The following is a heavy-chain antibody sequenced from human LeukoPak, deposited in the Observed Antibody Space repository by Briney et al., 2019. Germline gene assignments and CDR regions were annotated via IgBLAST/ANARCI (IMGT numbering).Heavy chain of an antibody. CDR2: IDPDNGNT. CDR1: EYTFSGYY. J-gene: IGHJ4*02. CDR3: ARGDDYGSPKLFTE. Sequence: ASVKVSCKASEYTFSGYYFSWMRWAPGQGLEWMGWIDPDNGNTNFAQKFQGRVTLTRATSISTVYMELTSLRFDDTAVYYCARGDDYGSPKLFTEWGQGTLVTVSS. D-gene: IGHD3-10*01. V-gene: IGHV1-2*02.